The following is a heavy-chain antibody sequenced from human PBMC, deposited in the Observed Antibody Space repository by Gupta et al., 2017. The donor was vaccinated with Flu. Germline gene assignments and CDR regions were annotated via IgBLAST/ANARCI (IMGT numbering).Heavy chain of an antibody. J-gene: IGHJ3*02. CDR2: ISSSGSTI. CDR3: AGYYYDSSGYSAPHAFDI. Sequence: EVQLVESGGGLVQPGGSLRLSCAASGFTFSSYEMNWVRQAPGKGLEWVSYISSSGSTIYYADSVKGRFTISRDNAKNSLYLQMNSLRAEDTAVYYCAGYYYDSSGYSAPHAFDIWGQGTMVTVSS. CDR1: GFTFSSYE. D-gene: IGHD3-22*01. V-gene: IGHV3-48*03.